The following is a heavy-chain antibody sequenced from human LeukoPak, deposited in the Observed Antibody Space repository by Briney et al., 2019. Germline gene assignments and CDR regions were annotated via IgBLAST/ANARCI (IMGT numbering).Heavy chain of an antibody. J-gene: IGHJ5*02. CDR2: ISTSSSYI. CDR1: GFTFSRNS. V-gene: IGHV3-21*04. Sequence: GGSLRLSCAASGFTFSRNSMNWVRQAPGKGLEWVSSISTSSSYIYYADSVKGRFTISRDNSKNTLYLQMNSLRAEDTAVYYCAKTPASVSYAPYNWFDPWGQGTLVTVSS. CDR3: AKTPASVSYAPYNWFDP. D-gene: IGHD1-26*01.